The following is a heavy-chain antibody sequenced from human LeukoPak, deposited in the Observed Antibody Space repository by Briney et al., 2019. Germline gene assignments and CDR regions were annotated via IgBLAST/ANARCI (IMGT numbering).Heavy chain of an antibody. D-gene: IGHD3-16*02. V-gene: IGHV1-8*02. CDR2: MNPNSGNT. CDR1: GGTFSNYV. J-gene: IGHJ4*02. CDR3: ARGGGGRWGSYRHDY. Sequence: ASVKVSCKASGGTFSNYVINWVRQATGQGLEWMGWMNPNSGNTGYAQKFQGRVTMTRNTSISTAYMELSSLRSEDTAVYYCARGGGGRWGSYRHDYWGQGTLVTVSS.